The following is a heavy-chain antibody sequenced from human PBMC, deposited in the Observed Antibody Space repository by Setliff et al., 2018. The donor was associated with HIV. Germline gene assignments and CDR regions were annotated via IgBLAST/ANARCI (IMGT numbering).Heavy chain of an antibody. Sequence: ASVKVSCKASGYTFTGYYMHWVRQAPGQGLEWMGGIIPIFGTANYAQKFQGRVTITADESTSTAYMELSSLRSEDTAVYYCARSDYYDSSGYSWFDPWGQGTLVTVSS. CDR3: ARSDYYDSSGYSWFDP. CDR1: GYTFTGYY. J-gene: IGHJ5*02. CDR2: IIPIFGTA. V-gene: IGHV1-69*13. D-gene: IGHD3-22*01.